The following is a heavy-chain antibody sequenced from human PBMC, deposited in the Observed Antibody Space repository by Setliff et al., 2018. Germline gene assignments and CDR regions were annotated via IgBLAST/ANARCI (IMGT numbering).Heavy chain of an antibody. V-gene: IGHV3-74*01. D-gene: IGHD2-21*02. J-gene: IGHJ3*02. CDR1: GFTFDDYT. Sequence: GASLKLSCAASGFTFDDYTMHWVRQAPGKGLVWVSHINRDGSNIRYADSVKGRFTISRDIAKNTLYLQINSLRAEDTAVYYCARAFGGNSDAFDIWGQGTMVT. CDR2: INRDGSNI. CDR3: ARAFGGNSDAFDI.